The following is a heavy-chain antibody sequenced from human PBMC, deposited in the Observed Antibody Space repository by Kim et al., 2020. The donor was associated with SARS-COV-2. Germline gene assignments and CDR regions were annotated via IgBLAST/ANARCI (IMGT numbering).Heavy chain of an antibody. CDR2: IIPIFGTA. Sequence: SVKVSCKASGGTFSSYAISWVRQAPGQGLEWIGGIIPIFGTANYAQKFQGRVTITADESTSTAYMELSSLRSEDTAVYYCAREVIAAAVGFSYYYYYGMDVWGQGTTVTVSS. D-gene: IGHD6-13*01. V-gene: IGHV1-69*13. CDR1: GGTFSSYA. CDR3: AREVIAAAVGFSYYYYYGMDV. J-gene: IGHJ6*02.